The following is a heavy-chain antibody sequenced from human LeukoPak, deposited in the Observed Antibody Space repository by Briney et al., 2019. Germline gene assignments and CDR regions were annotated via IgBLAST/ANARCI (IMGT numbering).Heavy chain of an antibody. V-gene: IGHV4-59*08. CDR1: GGSISSNY. CDR2: IYYSGST. Sequence: ASETLSLTCTVSGGSISSNYWSWIRQPLGKGLDWIGYIYYSGSTNYNPSLKSRVTISVDTSKNQFSLKLSSVTAADTAVYYCATSIAAAGAYGMDVWGQGTTVTVSS. D-gene: IGHD6-13*01. CDR3: ATSIAAAGAYGMDV. J-gene: IGHJ6*02.